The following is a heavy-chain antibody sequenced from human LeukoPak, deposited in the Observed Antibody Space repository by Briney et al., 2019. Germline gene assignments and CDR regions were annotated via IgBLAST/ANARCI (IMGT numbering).Heavy chain of an antibody. D-gene: IGHD4-17*01. CDR1: GFTFSSHS. J-gene: IGHJ4*02. CDR3: AKDDYGDYGYFDY. Sequence: GGSLRLSCAASGFTFSSHSMNWVRQAPGKGLEWVSVIYSGGSTYYADSVKGRFTISRDNSKNTLYLQMSSLRAEDTAVYYCAKDDYGDYGYFDYWGQGTLVTVSS. CDR2: IYSGGST. V-gene: IGHV3-53*01.